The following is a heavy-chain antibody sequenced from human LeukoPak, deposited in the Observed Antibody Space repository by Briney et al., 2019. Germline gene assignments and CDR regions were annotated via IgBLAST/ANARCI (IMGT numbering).Heavy chain of an antibody. J-gene: IGHJ4*02. V-gene: IGHV4-59*01. Sequence: PSETLSLTCTVSGGSISSYYWSWIRQPPGKGLEWIGYIYYSGSTNYNPSLKSRVIISVDTSKNQFSLKLSSVTAADTAVYYCAAAGYSSSFDYWGQGTLVTVSS. CDR3: AAAGYSSSFDY. CDR2: IYYSGST. CDR1: GGSISSYY. D-gene: IGHD6-13*01.